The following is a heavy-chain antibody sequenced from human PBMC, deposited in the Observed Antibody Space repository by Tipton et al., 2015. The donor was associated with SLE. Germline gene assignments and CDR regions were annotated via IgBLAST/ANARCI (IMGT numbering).Heavy chain of an antibody. CDR1: GGSISSYY. CDR3: ARGDNVY. J-gene: IGHJ4*02. Sequence: TLSLTCTVSGGSISSYYWSWIRQPPGKGLEWIGYSCYSGSPNYNPSLKSRGTISVDTSKNQFSLKLSSVTAADTAVYYCARGDNVYWGQGTLVTVSS. D-gene: IGHD1-14*01. CDR2: SCYSGSP. V-gene: IGHV4-59*12.